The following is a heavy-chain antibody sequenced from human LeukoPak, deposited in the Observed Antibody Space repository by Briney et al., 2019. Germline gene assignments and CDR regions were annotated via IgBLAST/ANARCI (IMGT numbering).Heavy chain of an antibody. CDR1: GYIFLGYY. CDR2: LNPNSGDT. CDR3: FRGVGRSDSYFDD. V-gene: IGHV1-2*02. J-gene: IGHJ4*02. D-gene: IGHD5-12*01. Sequence: ASVKVSCKASGYIFLGYYMHWVRQVPGQGLQWMGWLNPNSGDTNYAPKFRGRDTLTGDMAITTAYMELSSLTYDDTALYYFFRGVGRSDSYFDDWGKGTLVTVSS.